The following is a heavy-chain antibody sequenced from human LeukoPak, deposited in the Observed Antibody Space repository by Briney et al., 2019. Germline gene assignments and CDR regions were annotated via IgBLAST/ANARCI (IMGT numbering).Heavy chain of an antibody. CDR2: IKSKTDGGTT. CDR1: GFTFSNAW. D-gene: IGHD1-26*01. J-gene: IGHJ4*02. Sequence: PGGSLRLSCAASGFTFSNAWMNWVRQAPGKGLEWVGRIKSKTDGGTTDNAAPVKGRFIISRDDSKNTVYLQMNSLRTEDTAMYYCTTEHQWDSFDYWGQGTLVTVSS. CDR3: TTEHQWDSFDY. V-gene: IGHV3-15*01.